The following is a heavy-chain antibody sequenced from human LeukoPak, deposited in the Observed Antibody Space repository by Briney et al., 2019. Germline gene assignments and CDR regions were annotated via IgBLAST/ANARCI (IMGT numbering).Heavy chain of an antibody. J-gene: IGHJ6*03. D-gene: IGHD2-15*01. CDR2: IYYSGST. CDR3: ARTTEGYCSGSSCYSYYYYMDV. V-gene: IGHV4-39*07. CDR1: GGSISSRSYY. Sequence: TSETLSLTCTVSGGSISSRSYYWGWIRQPPGKGLEWIGSIYYSGSTYYNPSLKSRVTISVDTSKNQFSLKLSSVTAADTAVYYCARTTEGYCSGSSCYSYYYYMDVWGKGTTVTVSS.